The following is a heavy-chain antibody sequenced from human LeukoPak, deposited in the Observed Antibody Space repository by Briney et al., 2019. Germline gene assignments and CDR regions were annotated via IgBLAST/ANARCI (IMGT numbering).Heavy chain of an antibody. V-gene: IGHV3-64D*06. CDR3: VKDYSSSWYNYFDY. CDR1: GFTFSSYS. J-gene: IGHJ4*02. CDR2: ISSNGGST. D-gene: IGHD6-13*01. Sequence: GGSLRLSCVASGFTFSSYSMNWVRQAPGKGLEYVSAISSNGGSTFYADSVKGRFTISRDNSKNTLYLQMSSLRAEDTAVYYCVKDYSSSWYNYFDYWGQGTLVTVSS.